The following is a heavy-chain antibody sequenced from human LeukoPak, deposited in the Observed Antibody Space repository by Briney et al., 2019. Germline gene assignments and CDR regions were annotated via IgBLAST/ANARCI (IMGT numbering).Heavy chain of an antibody. CDR2: ISYDGSTR. J-gene: IGHJ4*02. CDR1: GFTFSSYA. CDR3: ARAPYSSGWYYFDY. D-gene: IGHD6-19*01. Sequence: PGGSLRLSCAASGFTFSSYAMHWVRQAPGKGLEWVALISYDGSTRDYVDSEEGRFTTSRDNSINTLYLQMNSLRPEDTAVYYCARAPYSSGWYYFDYWGQGTLVTVSS. V-gene: IGHV3-30*04.